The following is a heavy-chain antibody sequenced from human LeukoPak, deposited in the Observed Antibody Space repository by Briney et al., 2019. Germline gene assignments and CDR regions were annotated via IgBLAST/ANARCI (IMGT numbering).Heavy chain of an antibody. D-gene: IGHD1-26*01. CDR2: IYPGDSDT. CDR1: GYTFTSYW. Sequence: GGSLRLSCAASGYTFTSYWIGWVRQMPGKGLEWMGIIYPGDSDTRYSPSFQGQVTISADKSISTAYLQWSSLKASDTAMYYCATQEHYWGQGTLVTVSS. CDR3: ATQEHY. J-gene: IGHJ4*02. V-gene: IGHV5-51*01.